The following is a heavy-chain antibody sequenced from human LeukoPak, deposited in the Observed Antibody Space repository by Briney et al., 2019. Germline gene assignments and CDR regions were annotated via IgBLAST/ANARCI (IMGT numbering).Heavy chain of an antibody. CDR3: ARVSYYDSSGSAFDI. D-gene: IGHD3-22*01. J-gene: IGHJ3*02. CDR2: IYTSGST. Sequence: SETLSLTCTVSGGSISSYYWSWIRQPAWKGLEWIGRIYTSGSTNFNPSLKSRVTMSVDTSKNQFSLKLSSVTAADTAVYYCARVSYYDSSGSAFDIWGQGTMVTVSS. V-gene: IGHV4-4*07. CDR1: GGSISSYY.